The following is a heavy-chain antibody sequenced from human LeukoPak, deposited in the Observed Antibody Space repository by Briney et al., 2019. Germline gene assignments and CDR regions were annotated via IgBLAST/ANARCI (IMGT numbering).Heavy chain of an antibody. D-gene: IGHD6-13*01. V-gene: IGHV3-7*03. CDR2: IKQDGSEK. CDR3: ARAFSYSTNWLDY. Sequence: GGSLRLSCAASGFTFSTYWMSWVRQDPGKGLEWVANIKQDGSEKYYVDSVKGRFTISRDNVKNSLYLQMNSLRAEDTAVYYCARAFSYSTNWLDYWGQGTLVTVPS. CDR1: GFTFSTYW. J-gene: IGHJ4*02.